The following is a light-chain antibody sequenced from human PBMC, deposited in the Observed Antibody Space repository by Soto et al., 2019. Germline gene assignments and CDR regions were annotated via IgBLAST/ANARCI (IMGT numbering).Light chain of an antibody. CDR2: DVS. V-gene: IGLV2-14*01. CDR3: SPYTSSSTPYV. J-gene: IGLJ1*01. CDR1: SSDVGGYNY. Sequence: QSALTQPASVSGSPGQSITISCTGTSSDVGGYNYVSWYQQHPGKAPKLMIYDVSNRPSGVSNRFSGSKSGNTASLTISGLQAEDEAEYYCSPYTSSSTPYVFGTGTKVTV.